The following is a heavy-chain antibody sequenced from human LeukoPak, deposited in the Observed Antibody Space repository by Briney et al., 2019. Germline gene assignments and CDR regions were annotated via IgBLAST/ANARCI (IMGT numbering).Heavy chain of an antibody. CDR3: AKDAHWSADH. CDR2: IRSDENYK. CDR1: ELTFSNYG. Sequence: PGGSLRLSCAASELTFSNYGMHWVRQAPGKGLEWVAHIRSDENYKHYADSVKGRFTISRDNSKNTVYVQMNSLRPEDTAVYYCAKDAHWSADHWGQGTLVTVSS. J-gene: IGHJ5*02. D-gene: IGHD3-3*01. V-gene: IGHV3-30*02.